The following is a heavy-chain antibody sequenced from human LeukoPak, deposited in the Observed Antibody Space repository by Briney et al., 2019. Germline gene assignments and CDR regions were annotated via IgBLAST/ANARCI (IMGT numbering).Heavy chain of an antibody. Sequence: ASVKVSCKASGYTFTSYDINWVRQATGQGLEWMGWMNPNSGNTGYAQKFQGRVTMTRNTSISTAYMELSSLRSEDTAVYYCARDLGPPDRILYWGQGTLVTVSS. CDR1: GYTFTSYD. CDR3: ARDLGPPDRILY. V-gene: IGHV1-8*01. J-gene: IGHJ4*02. CDR2: MNPNSGNT. D-gene: IGHD7-27*01.